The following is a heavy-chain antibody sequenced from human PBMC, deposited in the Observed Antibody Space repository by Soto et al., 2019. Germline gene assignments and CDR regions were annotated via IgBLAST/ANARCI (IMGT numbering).Heavy chain of an antibody. J-gene: IGHJ4*02. CDR1: GYTFTGYY. D-gene: IGHD1-26*01. V-gene: IGHV1-2*02. CDR2: INPNSGGT. CDR3: ARVSAPWEVPGYLDY. Sequence: ASVQVSCKASGYTFTGYYMHWVRQAPAQGLEWMGWINPNSGGTNYAQKFQGRVTMTRDTSISTAYMELSRLISDDTAVYYCARVSAPWEVPGYLDYWGQGTLVTVSS.